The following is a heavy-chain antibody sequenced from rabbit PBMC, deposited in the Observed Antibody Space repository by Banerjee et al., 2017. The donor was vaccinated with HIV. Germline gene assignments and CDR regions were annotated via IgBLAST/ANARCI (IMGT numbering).Heavy chain of an antibody. Sequence: QEQLKETGGGLVQPTGSLTLTCTASGFSFSSSYWMWWVRQAPGKGLEWIACIGAGSSGTTYYASWAKGRFTISKTSSTTVTLQMTSLTAADTASYFCARDLAGVIGWNFNLWGPGTLVTVS. CDR3: ARDLAGVIGWNFNL. V-gene: IGHV1S45*01. D-gene: IGHD4-1*01. CDR2: IGAGSSGTT. CDR1: GFSFSSSYW. J-gene: IGHJ4*01.